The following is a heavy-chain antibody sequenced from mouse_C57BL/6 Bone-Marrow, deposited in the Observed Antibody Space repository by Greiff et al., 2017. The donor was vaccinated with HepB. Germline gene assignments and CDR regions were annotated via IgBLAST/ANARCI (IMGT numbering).Heavy chain of an antibody. CDR2: IDPSDSYT. Sequence: QVQLQQPGAELVRPGTSVKLSCKASGYTFTSYWMHWVKQRPGQGLEWIGVIDPSDSYTNYNQKFKGKATLTVDTSSSTAYMQLSSLTSEDSAVYYCARSDRGDYWGQGTTLTVSS. J-gene: IGHJ2*01. V-gene: IGHV1-59*01. CDR3: ARSDRGDY. D-gene: IGHD2-14*01. CDR1: GYTFTSYW.